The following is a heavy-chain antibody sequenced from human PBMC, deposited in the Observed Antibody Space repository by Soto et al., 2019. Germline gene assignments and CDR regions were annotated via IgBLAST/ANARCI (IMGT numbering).Heavy chain of an antibody. CDR3: ARDPGGYFDY. D-gene: IGHD2-15*01. J-gene: IGHJ4*02. Sequence: GGSLRLSCAASGFTFSNYGIHWVRQAPGKGLEWVAVISHDGNKEYYADSVKGRFTISRDNSKNTVYLQVNSLRAEDTAVYYCARDPGGYFDYWGQGTVVTVSS. CDR2: ISHDGNKE. CDR1: GFTFSNYG. V-gene: IGHV3-30*03.